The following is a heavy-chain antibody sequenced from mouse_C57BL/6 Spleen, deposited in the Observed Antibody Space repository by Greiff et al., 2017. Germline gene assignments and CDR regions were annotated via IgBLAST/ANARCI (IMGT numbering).Heavy chain of an antibody. CDR1: GFTFSSYA. D-gene: IGHD1-1*01. CDR2: ISDGGSYT. CDR3: ARDPVYYYGSSPYFDV. J-gene: IGHJ1*03. Sequence: EVMLVESGGGLVKPGGSLKLSCAASGFTFSSYAMSWVRQTPEKRLEWVATISDGGSYTYYPDNVKGRFTISRDNAKNNLYLQMSHLKSEDTAMYYCARDPVYYYGSSPYFDVWGTGTTVTVSS. V-gene: IGHV5-4*01.